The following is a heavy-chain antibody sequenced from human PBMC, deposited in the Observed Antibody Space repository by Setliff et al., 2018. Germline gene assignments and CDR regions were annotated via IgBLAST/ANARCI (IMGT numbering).Heavy chain of an antibody. D-gene: IGHD2-8*01. J-gene: IGHJ5*02. V-gene: IGHV1-18*01. CDR3: ERLVRYCTATACQRTSGDDL. CDR1: GYTFNHYG. Sequence: ASVKVSCKASGYTFNHYGITWVRLAPGQGLEWMGWISAHSGNTFYAPQFQGRLVMTTDTSTNTAYLDLRSLRSDDTAVYYCERLVRYCTATACQRTSGDDLWGQGTLVTVSS. CDR2: ISAHSGNT.